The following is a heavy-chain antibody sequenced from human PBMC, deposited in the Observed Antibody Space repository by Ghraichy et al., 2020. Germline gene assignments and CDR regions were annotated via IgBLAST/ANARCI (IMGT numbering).Heavy chain of an antibody. V-gene: IGHV3-33*01. CDR2: IWYDGSSK. CDR3: ARDSLAVACTLDF. Sequence: GESLNISCAASGFTFSSYGMHWVRQAPGKGLEWVAVIWYDGSSKYYADSVTGRFTISRDNSKNTLYLQMTSLRAEDTAVYYCARDSLAVACTLDFWGQGTLVTVSS. CDR1: GFTFSSYG. D-gene: IGHD6-19*01. J-gene: IGHJ4*02.